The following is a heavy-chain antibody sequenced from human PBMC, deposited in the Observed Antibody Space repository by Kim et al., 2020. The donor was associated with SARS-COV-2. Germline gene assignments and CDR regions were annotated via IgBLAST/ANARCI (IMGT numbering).Heavy chain of an antibody. Sequence: GGSLRLSCAASGFTFNTYAMHWVRQAPGKGLEFVSAISSNGGSTYYANSVKGRFTISRDNSKNTLYLQMGSLRAEDMAVYYCARQNPWYYFDYCVQGTLV. V-gene: IGHV3-64*01. CDR1: GFTFNTYA. CDR2: ISSNGGST. J-gene: IGHJ4*02. CDR3: ARQNPWYYFDY. D-gene: IGHD2-8*02.